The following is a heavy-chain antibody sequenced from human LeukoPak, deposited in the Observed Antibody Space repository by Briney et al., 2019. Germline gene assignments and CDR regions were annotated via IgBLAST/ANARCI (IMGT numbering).Heavy chain of an antibody. Sequence: PSETLSLTCAVYGGSFSGYYWSWIRQPPGKGLEWIGEINHSGSTNYNPSLKSRVTMSVDTSKNQFSLKLSSVTAADTAVYYCARERGYCSSTSCAAAAPDYWGQGTLVTVSS. CDR3: ARERGYCSSTSCAAAAPDY. D-gene: IGHD2-2*01. CDR1: GGSFSGYY. CDR2: INHSGST. J-gene: IGHJ4*02. V-gene: IGHV4-34*01.